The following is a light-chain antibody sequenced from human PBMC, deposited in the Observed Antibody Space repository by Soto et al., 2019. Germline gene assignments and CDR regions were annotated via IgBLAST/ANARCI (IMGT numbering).Light chain of an antibody. CDR2: KDS. CDR1: ALPKQY. V-gene: IGLV3-25*02. J-gene: IGLJ2*01. CDR3: QSGDSSGSYVV. Sequence: YELTQPPSVSVSPGQTARITCSGDALPKQYAYWYQQKPGHAPVLVIYKDSERPSGIPERFSGSSSGTTVTLTISGVQAEDEADYCCQSGDSSGSYVVFGGGTKLTVL.